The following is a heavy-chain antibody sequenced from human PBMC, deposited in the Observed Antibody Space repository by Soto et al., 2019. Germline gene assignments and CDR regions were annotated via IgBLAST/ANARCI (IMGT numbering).Heavy chain of an antibody. D-gene: IGHD3-3*01. J-gene: IGHJ5*02. Sequence: SETLSLTCTVSGGSISSYYWSWIRQPPGKGLEWIGYIYYSGSTNYNPCLKSRVTISVDTSKNQFSLKLSSVTAADTAVYYCARDQTHDFWSGFDPWGQGTLVTVSS. V-gene: IGHV4-59*01. CDR3: ARDQTHDFWSGFDP. CDR2: IYYSGST. CDR1: GGSISSYY.